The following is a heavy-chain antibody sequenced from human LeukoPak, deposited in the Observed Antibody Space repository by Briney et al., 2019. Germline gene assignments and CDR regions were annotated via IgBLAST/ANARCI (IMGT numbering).Heavy chain of an antibody. Sequence: NSSETLSLTCTVCGGPISGYYWSWMRHPPGKGLEWIGYIYYSGSTKYNPSLKSRVTMSVDTSRNQFSLKLSAVTAADTAVYYCARGGLENGYHSNDGFDIWGQGTMVTVSS. V-gene: IGHV4-59*01. J-gene: IGHJ3*02. D-gene: IGHD3-22*01. CDR2: IYYSGST. CDR3: ARGGLENGYHSNDGFDI. CDR1: GGPISGYY.